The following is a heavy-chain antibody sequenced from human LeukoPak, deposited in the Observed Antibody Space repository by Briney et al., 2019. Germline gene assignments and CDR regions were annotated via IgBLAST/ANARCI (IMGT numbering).Heavy chain of an antibody. V-gene: IGHV1-69*13. CDR3: ARGHRFWSGYYPYYYYYMDV. CDR1: GGTFISYA. Sequence: SVKVSCKASGGTFISYAISWVRQAPGQGLEWMGGIIPIFGTANYAQKFQGRVTITADESTSTAYMELSSLRSEDTAVYYCARGHRFWSGYYPYYYYYMDVWGKGTRSPSP. CDR2: IIPIFGTA. D-gene: IGHD3-3*01. J-gene: IGHJ6*03.